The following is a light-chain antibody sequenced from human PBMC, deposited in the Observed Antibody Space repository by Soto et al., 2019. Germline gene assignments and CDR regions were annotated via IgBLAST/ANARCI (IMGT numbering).Light chain of an antibody. J-gene: IGKJ2*01. CDR2: AAS. CDR3: QQSYSTRYT. V-gene: IGKV1-39*01. CDR1: QSISSY. Sequence: DLQMTQSPSSLSASVGDRVTITCRASQSISSYLNWYQQKPGKALKLLIYAASSLQSGVPSRFSGSGSPTDFTLNISSMQPEEFATYSCQQSYSTRYTFGQGTKREIK.